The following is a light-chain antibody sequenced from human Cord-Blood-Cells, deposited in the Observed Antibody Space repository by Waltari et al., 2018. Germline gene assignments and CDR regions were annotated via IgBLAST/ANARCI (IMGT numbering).Light chain of an antibody. CDR3: QSADSSGTYYV. Sequence: SYELTQPPSVSVSPGQTARITCSGDALPKQYAYWYQQKPGQAPVRVTYKESERPSGIPERFSGASSGTTVTLTISGVQAEDEADYYCQSADSSGTYYVFGTGTNVTVL. J-gene: IGLJ1*01. CDR2: KES. V-gene: IGLV3-25*03. CDR1: ALPKQY.